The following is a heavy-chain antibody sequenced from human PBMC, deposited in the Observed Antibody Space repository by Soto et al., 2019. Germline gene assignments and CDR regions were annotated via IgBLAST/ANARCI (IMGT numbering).Heavy chain of an antibody. CDR3: ARDPPLSAFDY. CDR2: INAGNGNT. CDR1: GYTFTSYA. Sequence: SVKVSCKASGYTFTSYAMHWARQAPGQRLEWMGWINAGNGNTKYSQKFQGRVTITRDTSASTAYMELSSLRSEDTAVYYCARDPPLSAFDYWGQGTLVTVSS. J-gene: IGHJ4*02. V-gene: IGHV1-3*01.